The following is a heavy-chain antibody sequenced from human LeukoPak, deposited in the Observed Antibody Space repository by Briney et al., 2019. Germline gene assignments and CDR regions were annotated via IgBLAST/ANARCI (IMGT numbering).Heavy chain of an antibody. CDR3: TRATRTYYYDSSGFPARFDP. Sequence: ASVKVSCKASGYTFTGHYIHWVRQAPGQGLEWMGWINPNSGETTYAQKFQSRVTMTRDTSISPAYLELSRLASDDTAVYYCTRATRTYYYDSSGFPARFDPWGQGTLVTVSS. CDR2: INPNSGET. CDR1: GYTFTGHY. V-gene: IGHV1-2*02. D-gene: IGHD3-22*01. J-gene: IGHJ5*02.